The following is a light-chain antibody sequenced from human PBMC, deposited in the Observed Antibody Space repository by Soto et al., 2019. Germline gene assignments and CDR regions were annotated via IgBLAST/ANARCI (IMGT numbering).Light chain of an antibody. CDR2: EVS. CDR3: SSYRSSNTFYV. CDR1: SGDVGGYNY. V-gene: IGLV2-14*01. Sequence: QSVLTQPASVSGSPGQSITISCTGTSGDVGGYNYVSWYQQHPGKAPKVMIYEVSNRPSGVSNRFSGSKSGNSASLTISGLQAEDEADYYCSSYRSSNTFYVFGTGTKVTVL. J-gene: IGLJ1*01.